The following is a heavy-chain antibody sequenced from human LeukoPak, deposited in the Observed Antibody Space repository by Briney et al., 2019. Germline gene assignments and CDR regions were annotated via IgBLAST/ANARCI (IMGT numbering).Heavy chain of an antibody. Sequence: PGGSLRLSCAASGFSFSTYGIHWVRQAPGKGLEWVAVMWYDGSKDYYADSVKGRFTISRDTSKHTLYLQMNNLRAEDTAVYYCAKDRETYEYNFDYWGQGTLVTVSS. D-gene: IGHD6-6*01. CDR3: AKDRETYEYNFDY. CDR1: GFSFSTYG. CDR2: MWYDGSKD. V-gene: IGHV3-33*06. J-gene: IGHJ4*02.